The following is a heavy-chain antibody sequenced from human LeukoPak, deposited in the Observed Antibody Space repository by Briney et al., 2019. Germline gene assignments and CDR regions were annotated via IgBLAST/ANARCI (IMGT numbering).Heavy chain of an antibody. CDR2: MNPNTGRT. CDR3: ARLSQTPDYYSNGGYYQLGF. CDR1: RYTFTSYD. D-gene: IGHD3-22*01. V-gene: IGHV1-8*01. J-gene: IGHJ4*02. Sequence: ASVKVSCKASRYTFTSYDINWVREAAGQGLEWMGWMNPNTGRTGFAQKFQGRLTMTRDTSISTAYLELSSLRSEDTAIYYCARLSQTPDYYSNGGYYQLGFWGQGTPVPVSS.